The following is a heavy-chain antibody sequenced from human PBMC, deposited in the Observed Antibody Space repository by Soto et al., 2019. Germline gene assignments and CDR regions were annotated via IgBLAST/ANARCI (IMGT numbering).Heavy chain of an antibody. CDR3: ASAVAVPAAFDS. CDR1: GYTFTSHA. V-gene: IGHV1-3*05. CDR2: INAGNGNT. Sequence: QVQLVQSGAEEKKPGASVKVSCKASGYTFTSHAMHWVRQAPGQRLEWMGWINAGNGNTKYSQKSQGRVTITRGTPARTAYMALSSLRSEDTAVYSCASAVAVPAAFDSWGQGTLVTVSS. D-gene: IGHD6-19*01. J-gene: IGHJ4*02.